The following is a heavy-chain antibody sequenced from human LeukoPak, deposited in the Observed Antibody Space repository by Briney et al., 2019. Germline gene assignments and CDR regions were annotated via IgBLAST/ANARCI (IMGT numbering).Heavy chain of an antibody. CDR1: GITFSNAC. Sequence: PGGSLRLSCAASGITFSNACMTWVRQAPGKGLEWVGRIYRSSNGETTDYGAPVKGRFTMSRDDSKNTLYLQMNSLKTEDTAVYYCTTYSSGSCPFGGQGTLVTVSS. J-gene: IGHJ4*02. D-gene: IGHD6-19*01. V-gene: IGHV3-15*01. CDR3: TTYSSGSCPF. CDR2: IYRSSNGETT.